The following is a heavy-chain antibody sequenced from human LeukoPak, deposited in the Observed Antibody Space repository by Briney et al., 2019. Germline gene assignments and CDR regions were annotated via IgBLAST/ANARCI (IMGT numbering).Heavy chain of an antibody. CDR3: TRSPSGWYNY. V-gene: IGHV3-49*04. D-gene: IGHD6-19*01. J-gene: IGHJ4*02. CDR1: GFTFGDYA. Sequence: GGSLRLSCTASGFTFGDYAMSWVRQAPGKGLEWVGFIRSEAYGGTTEYAASVKGRFTISRDDSKSIAYLQMNSLKTEDTAVYYCTRSPSGWYNYWGQGTLVTVSS. CDR2: IRSEAYGGTT.